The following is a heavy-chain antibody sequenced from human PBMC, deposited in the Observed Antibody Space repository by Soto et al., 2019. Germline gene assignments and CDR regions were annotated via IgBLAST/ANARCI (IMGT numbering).Heavy chain of an antibody. J-gene: IGHJ4*02. Sequence: SGPTLVNPTQTLTLTCTFSGFSLSSSGVGVAWIRQPPGKALEWLALIYWGDEKLYSPSLKSRLTISKDTSKNQVVLTMTNMDPVDTATYYCAHRYCSGGSCYMSFDYWGQGTLVTLS. D-gene: IGHD2-15*01. CDR3: AHRYCSGGSCYMSFDY. CDR1: GFSLSSSGVG. CDR2: IYWGDEK. V-gene: IGHV2-5*02.